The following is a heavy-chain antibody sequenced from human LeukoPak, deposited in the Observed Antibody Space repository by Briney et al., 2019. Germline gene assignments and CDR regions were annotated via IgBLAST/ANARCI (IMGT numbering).Heavy chain of an antibody. CDR3: ARAAAGTQIALDV. Sequence: GGSLRLSCAASGFTFSSYAMHWVRQAPGKGLEWVAVISYGGSNKYYADSVKGRFTISRDNSKNTLYLQMNSLRAEDTAVYYCARAAAGTQIALDVWGQGTTVTVSS. CDR2: ISYGGSNK. V-gene: IGHV3-30*04. D-gene: IGHD6-13*01. CDR1: GFTFSSYA. J-gene: IGHJ6*02.